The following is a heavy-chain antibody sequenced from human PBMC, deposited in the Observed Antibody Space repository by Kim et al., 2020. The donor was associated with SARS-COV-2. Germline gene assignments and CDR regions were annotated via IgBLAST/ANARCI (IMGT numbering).Heavy chain of an antibody. V-gene: IGHV3-23*01. Sequence: GGSLRLSCAASGFTFSSYAMSWVRQAPGKGLEWVSAISGSGGSTYYADSVKGRFTISRDNSKNTLYLQMNSLRAEDTAVYYCARKPGYSSGWYLRGMDVWGQGTTVTVSS. CDR3: ARKPGYSSGWYLRGMDV. CDR2: ISGSGGST. D-gene: IGHD6-19*01. J-gene: IGHJ6*02. CDR1: GFTFSSYA.